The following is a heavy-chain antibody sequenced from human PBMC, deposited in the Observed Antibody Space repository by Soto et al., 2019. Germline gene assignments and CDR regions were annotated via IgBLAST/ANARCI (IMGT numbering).Heavy chain of an antibody. J-gene: IGHJ5*02. CDR2: ISGSVGST. D-gene: IGHD3-16*01. Sequence: EVQLLESGGGLVQPGGSLRLSCAASGFTFSSYAMSWVRQAPGKGLEWVSAISGSVGSTYYADSVKGRFTISRDNSKDKLYLQMNSLRAEDTAVYYCGARDLLDDSSGPNNWFDPWGQGNLVTVVS. CDR1: GFTFSSYA. CDR3: GARDLLDDSSGPNNWFDP. V-gene: IGHV3-23*01.